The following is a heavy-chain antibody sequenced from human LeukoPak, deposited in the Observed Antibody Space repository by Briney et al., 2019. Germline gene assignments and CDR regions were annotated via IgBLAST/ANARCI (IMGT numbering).Heavy chain of an antibody. D-gene: IGHD3-22*01. CDR2: IKQDGSEK. J-gene: IGHJ4*02. Sequence: GGSLRLSCAASGFIFSGYWMSWVRQAPGKGLEWVANIKQDGSEKYYVDSVKGRFTISRDNAKNSLYLQMNSLRAEDTAVYYCARGSTYYDSSGQVPFDYWGQGTLVTVSS. CDR1: GFIFSGYW. CDR3: ARGSTYYDSSGQVPFDY. V-gene: IGHV3-7*01.